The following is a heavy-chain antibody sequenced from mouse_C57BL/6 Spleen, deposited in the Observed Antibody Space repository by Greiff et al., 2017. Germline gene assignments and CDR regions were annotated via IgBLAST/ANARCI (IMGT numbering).Heavy chain of an antibody. CDR3: ARTGSSSYFDY. CDR2: IHPNSGST. J-gene: IGHJ2*01. CDR1: GYTFTSYW. Sequence: QVQLQQPGAELVKPGASVKLSCKASGYTFTSYWMHWVKQRPGQGLEWIGMIHPNSGSTNYNEKFKSKATLTVDKSSSTAYMQRSSLTSEDSAVYYCARTGSSSYFDYWGQGTTLTVSS. V-gene: IGHV1-64*01. D-gene: IGHD1-1*01.